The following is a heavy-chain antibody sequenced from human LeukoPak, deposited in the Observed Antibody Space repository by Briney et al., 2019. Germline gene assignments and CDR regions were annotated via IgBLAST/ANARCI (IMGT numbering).Heavy chain of an antibody. CDR2: IYYSGST. CDR1: GGSISSSSYY. D-gene: IGHD6-6*01. V-gene: IGHV4-39*01. CDR3: ARHRDSSSTRDIDY. Sequence: SETLSLTCTVSGGSISSSSYYWGWIRQPPGKRLEWIGSIYYSGSTYYNPSLKSRVTISVDTSKNQFSLKLSSVTAADTAVYYCARHRDSSSTRDIDYWGQGTLVTVSS. J-gene: IGHJ4*02.